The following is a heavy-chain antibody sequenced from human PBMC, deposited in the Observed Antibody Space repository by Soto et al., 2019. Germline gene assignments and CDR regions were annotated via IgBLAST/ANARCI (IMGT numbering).Heavy chain of an antibody. V-gene: IGHV4-34*01. Sequence: QVQLQQWGAGLLKPSETLSLTCAVYGGSFSGYYWSWIRQPPGKGLEWIGELNHSGSTNYNPSLKSRVTISVDTSKNQFSLKLSSVTAADTAVYYCASPQGGSLGYFDLWGRGTLVTVSS. CDR3: ASPQGGSLGYFDL. CDR1: GGSFSGYY. J-gene: IGHJ2*01. CDR2: LNHSGST. D-gene: IGHD3-16*01.